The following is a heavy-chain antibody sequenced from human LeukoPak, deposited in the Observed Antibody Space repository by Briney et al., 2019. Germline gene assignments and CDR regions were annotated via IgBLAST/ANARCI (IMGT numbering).Heavy chain of an antibody. CDR3: ARELRYFDWLLFAFDI. D-gene: IGHD3-9*01. CDR2: ISAYNGNT. V-gene: IGHV1-18*01. CDR1: GYTFTSYG. J-gene: IGHJ3*02. Sequence: GASVKVSCKASGYTFTSYGVSWVRQAPGQGLEWMGWISAYNGNTNYAQKLQGRVTMTTDTSTSTAYMELRSLRSDDTAVYYCARELRYFDWLLFAFDIWGQGTMVTVSS.